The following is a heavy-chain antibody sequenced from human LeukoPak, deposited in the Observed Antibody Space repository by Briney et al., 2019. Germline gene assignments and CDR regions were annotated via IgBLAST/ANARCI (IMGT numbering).Heavy chain of an antibody. CDR3: ARDPGSGYFL. V-gene: IGHV3-7*01. CDR1: GFTFSNYW. CDR2: IKQDGSQK. J-gene: IGHJ6*02. D-gene: IGHD3-3*01. Sequence: QAGGSLRLSCVASGFTFSNYWMSWVRQAPGKGLEWVANIKQDGSQKYYVDSVKGRFTISRDNAKNSVYLQMNSLRAEDTAVYYCARDPGSGYFLWGQGTTVTVSS.